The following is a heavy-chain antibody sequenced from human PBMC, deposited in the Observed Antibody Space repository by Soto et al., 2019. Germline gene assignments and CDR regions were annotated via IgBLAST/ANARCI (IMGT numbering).Heavy chain of an antibody. D-gene: IGHD2-2*01. J-gene: IGHJ6*02. CDR1: GGTFSSYA. Sequence: QVQLVQSGAEVKKPGSSVKVSCKASGGTFSSYAISWVRQAPGQGLEWMGGIIPIFGTANYAQKFQGRVTITADESTSTAYMGLSSLRSEDTAVYYCARGEVVPAAIGIDYYYGMDVWGQGTTVTVSS. CDR2: IIPIFGTA. V-gene: IGHV1-69*01. CDR3: ARGEVVPAAIGIDYYYGMDV.